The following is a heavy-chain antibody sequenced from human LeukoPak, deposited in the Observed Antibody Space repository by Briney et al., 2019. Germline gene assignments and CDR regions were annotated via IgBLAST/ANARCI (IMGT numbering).Heavy chain of an antibody. D-gene: IGHD1-26*01. CDR2: INAGNGNT. Sequence: ASVTVSCTASGYTFTSYAMHWVRQAPGQRLEWMGWINAGNGNTKYSQKFQGRVTITRDTSASTAYMELSSLRSEDTAVYYCARTGVRELLFDYWGQGTLVTVSS. J-gene: IGHJ4*02. V-gene: IGHV1-3*01. CDR1: GYTFTSYA. CDR3: ARTGVRELLFDY.